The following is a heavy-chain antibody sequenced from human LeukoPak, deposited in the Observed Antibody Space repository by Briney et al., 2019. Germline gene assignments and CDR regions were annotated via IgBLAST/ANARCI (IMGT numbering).Heavy chain of an antibody. CDR2: IYSGGST. D-gene: IGHD7-27*01. J-gene: IGHJ4*02. CDR1: GFTFSSYG. V-gene: IGHV3-53*01. Sequence: PGGSLRLSCAASGFTFSSYGMHWVRQAPGKGLEWVSVIYSGGSTYYADSVKGRFTISRDNSKNTLYLQMNSLRAEDTAVYYCARETGDGLPYYFDYWGQGTLVTVSS. CDR3: ARETGDGLPYYFDY.